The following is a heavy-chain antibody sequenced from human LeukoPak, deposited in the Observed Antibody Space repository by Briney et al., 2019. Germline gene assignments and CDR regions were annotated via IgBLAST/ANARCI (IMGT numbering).Heavy chain of an antibody. CDR2: INHSGST. D-gene: IGHD6-13*01. V-gene: IGHV4-34*01. Sequence: SETLSLTCAVYGGSFSGYYWSWIRQPPGKGLEWIGEINHSGSTNYDPSLKSRVTISVDTSKNQFSLKLSSVTAADTAVYYCASRLAAAGNIIGYWGQGTLVTVSS. CDR1: GGSFSGYY. CDR3: ASRLAAAGNIIGY. J-gene: IGHJ4*02.